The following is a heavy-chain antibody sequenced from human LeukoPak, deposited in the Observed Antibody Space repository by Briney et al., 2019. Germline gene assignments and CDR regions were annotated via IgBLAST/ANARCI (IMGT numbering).Heavy chain of an antibody. D-gene: IGHD4-17*01. V-gene: IGHV1-18*01. CDR3: ARVRPFRGLSRTLTVRDNWFDP. J-gene: IGHJ5*02. CDR2: ISAYNGNT. Sequence: ASVKVSCKASRYTFTSYGISWVRQAPGQGLEWMGWISAYNGNTNYAQKLQGRVTMTTDTSTSTAYMELRSLRSDDTAVYYCARVRPFRGLSRTLTVRDNWFDPWGQGTLVTVSS. CDR1: RYTFTSYG.